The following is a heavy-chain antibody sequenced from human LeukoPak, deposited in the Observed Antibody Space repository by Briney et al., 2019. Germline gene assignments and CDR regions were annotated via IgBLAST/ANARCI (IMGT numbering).Heavy chain of an antibody. CDR3: ARALTPYYYDSVSYFDY. CDR1: GYTFTSYY. D-gene: IGHD3-22*01. J-gene: IGHJ4*02. Sequence: GASVKVSCKASGYTFTSYYMHWVRQAPGQGLEWMGIINPSGGSTSYAQKFQGRVTMTRDTSTSAVYTELSSLRSEDTAVYYCARALTPYYYDSVSYFDYWGQGTLVTVSS. V-gene: IGHV1-46*01. CDR2: INPSGGST.